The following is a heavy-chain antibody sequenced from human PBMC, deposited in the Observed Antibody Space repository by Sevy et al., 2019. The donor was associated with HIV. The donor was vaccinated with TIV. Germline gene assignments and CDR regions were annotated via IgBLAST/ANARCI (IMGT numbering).Heavy chain of an antibody. J-gene: IGHJ6*03. CDR3: AINSGSYYYYYYMDV. V-gene: IGHV1-69*06. CDR1: GGTFSSYA. Sequence: ASVKVSCKASGGTFSSYAISWVRQAPGQGLEWMGGIIPIFGTANYAQKFQGRVTITGDKSTSTAYMELSSLRSEDTAVYYCAINSGSYYYYYYMDVWGKGTTVTVSS. CDR2: IIPIFGTA. D-gene: IGHD1-26*01.